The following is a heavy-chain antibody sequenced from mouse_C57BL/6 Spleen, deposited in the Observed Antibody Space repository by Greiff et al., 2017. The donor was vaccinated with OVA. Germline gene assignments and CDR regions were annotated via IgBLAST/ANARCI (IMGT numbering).Heavy chain of an antibody. V-gene: IGHV5-16*01. CDR2: INYDGSST. CDR3: ARGGGRKLYFDY. CDR1: GFTFSDYY. Sequence: EVHLVESEGGLVQPGSSMKLSCTASGFTFSDYYMAWVRQVPEKGLEWVANINYDGSSTYYLDSLKSRFIISRDNAKNILYLQMSSLKSEDTATYYCARGGGRKLYFDYWGQGTTLTVSS. J-gene: IGHJ2*01.